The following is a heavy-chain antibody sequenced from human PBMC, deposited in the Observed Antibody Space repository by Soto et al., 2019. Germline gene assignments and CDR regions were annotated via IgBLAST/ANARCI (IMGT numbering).Heavy chain of an antibody. D-gene: IGHD3-22*01. J-gene: IGHJ1*01. CDR1: GYTFTSYG. V-gene: IGHV1-18*01. Sequence: ASVKVSCKASGYTFTSYGISWVRQAPGQGLEWMGWISAYNGNTNYAQKLQGRVTMTTDTSTSTAYMELRSLRSDDTAVYYCARDGYYYDSSTDGSRGYFQHWGQGTLVTVSS. CDR3: ARDGYYYDSSTDGSRGYFQH. CDR2: ISAYNGNT.